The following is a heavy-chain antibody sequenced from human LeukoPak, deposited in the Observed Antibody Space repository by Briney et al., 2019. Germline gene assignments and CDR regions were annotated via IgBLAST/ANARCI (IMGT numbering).Heavy chain of an antibody. Sequence: SETLSLTCSVSGGSVTITNSYWVWIRQAPGKTLEWIGSMNYGGRSSYNPSLKRRVSMSVDTSRDQVSLKVNSVTAADTAVYYCARDRGSSGWYEIDYWGQGTLVTVSS. V-gene: IGHV4-39*07. CDR3: ARDRGSSGWYEIDY. D-gene: IGHD6-19*01. J-gene: IGHJ4*02. CDR2: MNYGGRS. CDR1: GGSVTITNSY.